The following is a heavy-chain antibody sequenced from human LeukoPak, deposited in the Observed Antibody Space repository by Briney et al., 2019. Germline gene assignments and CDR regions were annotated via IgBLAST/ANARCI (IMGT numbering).Heavy chain of an antibody. CDR1: GGSISSYY. CDR3: ARDRILYY. D-gene: IGHD3-3*02. Sequence: SETLSLTCTVPGGSISSYYWSWIRQPPGKGLEWIGYIYYSGSTNYNPSLRSRVTISVDTSKNQFSLKLSSVTAADTAVYYCARDRILYYWGQGTLVTVSS. V-gene: IGHV4-59*01. CDR2: IYYSGST. J-gene: IGHJ4*02.